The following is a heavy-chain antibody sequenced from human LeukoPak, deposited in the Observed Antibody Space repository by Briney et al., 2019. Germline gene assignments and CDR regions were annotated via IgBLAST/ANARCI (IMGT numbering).Heavy chain of an antibody. J-gene: IGHJ4*02. Sequence: SETLSLTCAVSGYSISSGYYWGWIRQPPGKGLERIGSIYHSGSTYYNPSLKSRVTISVDTSKNQFSLKLSSVTAADTAVYYCARGVAPADYWGQGTLVTVSS. D-gene: IGHD2-2*01. CDR1: GYSISSGYY. V-gene: IGHV4-38-2*01. CDR2: IYHSGST. CDR3: ARGVAPADY.